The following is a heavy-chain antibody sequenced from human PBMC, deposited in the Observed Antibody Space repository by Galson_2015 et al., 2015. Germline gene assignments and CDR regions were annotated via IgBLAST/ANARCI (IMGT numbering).Heavy chain of an antibody. CDR1: GFTFSNYE. CDR3: AGEYKTGGYLRRGTFDI. CDR2: ISSSGSTI. V-gene: IGHV3-48*03. Sequence: SLRLSCAASGFTFSNYEMNWVRQAPGKGLEWVSYISSSGSTIYYADSVKGRFTISRDNAKNSLYLQMNSLRAEDTAIYYCAGEYKTGGYLRRGTFDIWGQGTMVTVSS. J-gene: IGHJ3*02. D-gene: IGHD1-1*01.